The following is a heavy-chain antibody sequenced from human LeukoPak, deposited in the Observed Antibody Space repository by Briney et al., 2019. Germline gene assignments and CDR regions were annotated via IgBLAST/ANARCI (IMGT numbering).Heavy chain of an antibody. V-gene: IGHV1-69*05. Sequence: SVKVSCKASGGTFSSYAISWVRQAPGQGLEWMGRIIPIFGTANYAQKLQGRVTMTTDTSTSTAYMELRSQRSDDTAVYYCARNIGYDSSGYYNPWGQGTLVTVSS. CDR3: ARNIGYDSSGYYNP. CDR1: GGTFSSYA. D-gene: IGHD3-22*01. J-gene: IGHJ5*02. CDR2: IIPIFGTA.